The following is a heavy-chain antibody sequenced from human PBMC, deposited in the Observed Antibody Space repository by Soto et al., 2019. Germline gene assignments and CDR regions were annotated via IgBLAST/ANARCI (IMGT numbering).Heavy chain of an antibody. J-gene: IGHJ4*02. D-gene: IGHD6-19*01. Sequence: SETLSLTCTVSGGSISSYYWSWIRQPPGKGLEWIGYIYYSGSTNYNPSLKSRVTISVDTSKNQFSLKLSSVTAADTAVYYCAKDPDPRRVAGTLLAYFDYWGQGTLVTVSS. CDR1: GGSISSYY. CDR3: AKDPDPRRVAGTLLAYFDY. CDR2: IYYSGST. V-gene: IGHV4-59*12.